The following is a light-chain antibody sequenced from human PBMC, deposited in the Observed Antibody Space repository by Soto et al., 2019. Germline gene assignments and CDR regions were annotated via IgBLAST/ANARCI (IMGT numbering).Light chain of an antibody. V-gene: IGKV1-5*01. CDR1: QTITRR. Sequence: MAQSHSTQSAPVGDIVTIPCRASQTITRRMAWAQQKPGKAPKLLSYEASTSESGGPSRSSGSRSGTEFPLTISSLQPDDFATYYCQQYKSYSWPSGQGSKVDI. CDR3: QQYKSYSWP. CDR2: EAS. J-gene: IGKJ1*01.